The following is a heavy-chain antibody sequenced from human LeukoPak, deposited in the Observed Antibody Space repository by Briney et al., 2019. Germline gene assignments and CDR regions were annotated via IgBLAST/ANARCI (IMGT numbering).Heavy chain of an antibody. V-gene: IGHV4-59*01. J-gene: IGHJ4*02. D-gene: IGHD5-18*01. Sequence: SETLSLTCTVSGGSISSYYWSWIRQPPGKGLEWTGYIYHSGSTNYNPSLKSRVTISVDTSKNQFSLKLTSVTAADTAVYYCARGGGSGYSYGWGQGTLVTVSS. CDR2: IYHSGST. CDR1: GGSISSYY. CDR3: ARGGGSGYSYG.